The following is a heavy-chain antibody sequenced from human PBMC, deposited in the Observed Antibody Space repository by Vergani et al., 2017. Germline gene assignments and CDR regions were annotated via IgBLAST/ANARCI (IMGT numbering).Heavy chain of an antibody. CDR1: GGTFSSYT. J-gene: IGHJ4*02. Sequence: QVQLVQSGAEVKKPGSSVKVSCKASGGTFSSYTISWVRQAPGQGLEWMGRIIPILGIANYAQKFQGRVTITADKSTSTAYMELSSLRFEDTAVYYCASGLGELSSIDYWGQGTLVTVSS. D-gene: IGHD3-16*02. V-gene: IGHV1-69*02. CDR2: IIPILGIA. CDR3: ASGLGELSSIDY.